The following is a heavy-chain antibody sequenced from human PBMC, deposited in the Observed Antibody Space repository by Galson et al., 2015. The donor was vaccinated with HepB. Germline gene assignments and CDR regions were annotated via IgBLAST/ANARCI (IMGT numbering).Heavy chain of an antibody. CDR2: IVPIFGTA. CDR1: GGTFSRYA. Sequence: SVKVSCKASGGTFSRYAITWVRQAPGQGLEWMGGIVPIFGTANYAQKFQGRVTITADESTSTAYMELSSLRAEDTAVCYCARSRGRLSAFNIWGQGTTVTVSS. V-gene: IGHV1-69*13. D-gene: IGHD3-10*01. J-gene: IGHJ3*02. CDR3: ARSRGRLSAFNI.